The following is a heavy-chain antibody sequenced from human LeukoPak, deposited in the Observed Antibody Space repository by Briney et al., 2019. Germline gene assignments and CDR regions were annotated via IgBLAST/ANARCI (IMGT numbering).Heavy chain of an antibody. Sequence: GGSLRLSCAASGFTFTNYAMSWVRQAPGKGLEWVSLISGSGDATKYADSVKGRFTISRDNSKGTLYLQMNSLRGEDTAVYYCARAGDTAMAPFDYWGQGTLVTVSS. CDR3: ARAGDTAMAPFDY. CDR1: GFTFTNYA. V-gene: IGHV3-23*01. CDR2: ISGSGDAT. J-gene: IGHJ4*02. D-gene: IGHD5-18*01.